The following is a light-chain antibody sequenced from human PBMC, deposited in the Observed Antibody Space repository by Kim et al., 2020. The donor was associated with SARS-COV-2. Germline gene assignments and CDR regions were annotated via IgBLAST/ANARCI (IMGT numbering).Light chain of an antibody. CDR2: RDS. V-gene: IGLV3-9*01. CDR3: QVWESGTGV. Sequence: SVALGQTARISCGSKSIGNKNVHGYRQKAGQAPVLVIYRDSNRHSGIPERFSGSNSGNTATLTSSRAQAEDETVYFCQVWESGTGVFGTGTKVTVL. CDR1: SIGNKN. J-gene: IGLJ1*01.